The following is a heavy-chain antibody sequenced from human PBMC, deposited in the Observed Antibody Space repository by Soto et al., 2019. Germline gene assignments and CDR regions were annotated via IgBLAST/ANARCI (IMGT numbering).Heavy chain of an antibody. CDR2: IGGSGNST. CDR1: GFTFRNYA. V-gene: IGHV3-23*01. CDR3: AKNWNY. D-gene: IGHD3-3*01. J-gene: IGHJ4*02. Sequence: EVQLLESGGGLVQPGGSVRLSCAASGFTFRNYAMSWVRQAPGKGLEWVSSIGGSGNSTFDADSVRGRFTISRDNSKDTLFLQMNSLRVEDSAVYYCAKNWNYWGQGRLVTVSS.